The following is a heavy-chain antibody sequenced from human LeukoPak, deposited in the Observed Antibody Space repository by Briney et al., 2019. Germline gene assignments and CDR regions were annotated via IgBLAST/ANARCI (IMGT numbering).Heavy chain of an antibody. CDR1: GVSISSGDYY. CDR2: IYYSGST. D-gene: IGHD6-13*01. CDR3: ARGAPTAAAVDY. V-gene: IGHV4-30-4*01. J-gene: IGHJ4*02. Sequence: PSQTLSLTCTVSGVSISSGDYYWSWLRQPPGKGPEWIGYIYYSGSTYYNPSLKSRVTISVDTSKNQFSLKLSSVTAADTAVYYCARGAPTAAAVDYWGQGTLVTVSS.